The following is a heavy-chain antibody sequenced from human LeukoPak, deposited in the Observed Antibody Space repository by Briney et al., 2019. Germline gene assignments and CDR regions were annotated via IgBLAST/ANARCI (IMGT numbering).Heavy chain of an antibody. V-gene: IGHV4-59*01. CDR2: ISYSGST. J-gene: IGHJ4*02. D-gene: IGHD3-16*01. CDR1: GDSISSYH. Sequence: SETLSLTCTVSGDSISSYHWSWIRQPPGKGLEWIGYISYSGSTNYNPSLESRVTISIDTSKNQFSLKLSSVTAADTAVYYCARVGRGDYVWGSYSFDYWGQGTLVTVSS. CDR3: ARVGRGDYVWGSYSFDY.